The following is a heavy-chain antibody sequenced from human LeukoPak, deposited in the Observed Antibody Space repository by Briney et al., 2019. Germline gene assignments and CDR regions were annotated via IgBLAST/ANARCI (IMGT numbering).Heavy chain of an antibody. D-gene: IGHD6-19*01. CDR1: GGTFSSYA. J-gene: IGHJ6*03. CDR2: IIPIFGTA. CDR3: ARGGIAVAGDYCYYYMDV. V-gene: IGHV1-69*06. Sequence: SVKVSCKASGGTFSSYAISWVRQAPGQGLEWMGGIIPIFGTANYAQKFQGRVTITADKSTSTAYMELSSLRSEDTAVYYCARGGIAVAGDYCYYYMDVWGKGTTVTVSS.